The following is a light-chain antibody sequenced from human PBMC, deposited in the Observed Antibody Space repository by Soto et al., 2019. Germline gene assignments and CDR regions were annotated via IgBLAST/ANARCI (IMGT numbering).Light chain of an antibody. CDR2: EGS. J-gene: IGLJ3*02. V-gene: IGLV2-23*01. CDR1: SIYVGSYNL. CDR3: CSYAGSSTWV. Sequence: QSVLTQPASVSGSPGQSITISCTGTSIYVGSYNLVSWYQHHPGKAPKLMIYEGSKRPSGVSNRFSGSKSDNTASLTISGLQAEDEADYYCCSYAGSSTWVFGGGTKLTVL.